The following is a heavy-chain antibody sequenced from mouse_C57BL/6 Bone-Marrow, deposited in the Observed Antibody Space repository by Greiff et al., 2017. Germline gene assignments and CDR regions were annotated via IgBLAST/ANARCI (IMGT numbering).Heavy chain of an antibody. V-gene: IGHV1-81*01. D-gene: IGHD2-10*01. CDR2: IYPRSGNT. Sequence: VQLQESGAELARPGASVKLSCKASGYTFTSYGISWVKQRTGQGLEWIGEIYPRSGNTYYNEKFKGKATLTADKSSSTAYMELRSLTSEDSAVYFCATYYGNYDYFDYWGQGTTLTVSS. CDR3: ATYYGNYDYFDY. J-gene: IGHJ2*01. CDR1: GYTFTSYG.